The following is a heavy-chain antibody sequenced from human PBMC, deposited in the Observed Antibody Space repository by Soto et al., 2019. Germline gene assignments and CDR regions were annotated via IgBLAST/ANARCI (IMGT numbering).Heavy chain of an antibody. CDR1: GFTFSSYS. V-gene: IGHV3-21*01. Sequence: GGSLRLSFAASGFTFSSYSMNWVRQAPGKGLEWVSSINSSRSYICYADSVKGRFTISRDNAKNTLYLQMNSLRAEDTAVYYCVRTSLVVAAATREDYWGQGTLVTVSS. J-gene: IGHJ4*02. CDR3: VRTSLVVAAATREDY. CDR2: INSSRSYI. D-gene: IGHD2-15*01.